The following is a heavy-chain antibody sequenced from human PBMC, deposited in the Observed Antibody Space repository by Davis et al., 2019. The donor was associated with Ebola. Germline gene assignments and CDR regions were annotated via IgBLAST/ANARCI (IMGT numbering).Heavy chain of an antibody. J-gene: IGHJ6*02. CDR3: AKDLFWWAASDV. D-gene: IGHD2-8*02. CDR1: GFTFSDYY. V-gene: IGHV3-23*01. CDR2: IGSDSGT. Sequence: PGGSLRLSCAASGFTFSDYYMSWVRQAPGKGPEWVSGIGSDSGTHYADSVKGRFTISRDDSKNTVYLQMNSLRGEDTAVYYCAKDLFWWAASDVWGQGTTVTVS.